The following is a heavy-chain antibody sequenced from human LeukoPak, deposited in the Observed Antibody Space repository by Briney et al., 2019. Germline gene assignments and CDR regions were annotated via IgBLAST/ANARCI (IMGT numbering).Heavy chain of an antibody. J-gene: IGHJ4*02. Sequence: PGESLRLSCAASGFTFSSYSMNWVRQAPGKGPEWVSSISSSSSYIYYADSVKGRFTISRDNAKNSLYLQMNSLRAEDTAVYYCARADWDTAMIDYWGQGTLVTVSS. CDR3: ARADWDTAMIDY. CDR2: ISSSSSYI. V-gene: IGHV3-21*01. D-gene: IGHD5-18*01. CDR1: GFTFSSYS.